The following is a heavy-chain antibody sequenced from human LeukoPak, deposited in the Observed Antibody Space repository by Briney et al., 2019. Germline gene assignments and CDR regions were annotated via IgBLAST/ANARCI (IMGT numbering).Heavy chain of an antibody. J-gene: IGHJ6*03. Sequence: SETLSLTCAVYGGSFSGYYWSWIRQPPGKGLEWIGSIYHSGSTYYNPSLKSRVTISVDTSKNQFSLKLNSVTAADTAVYYCARDQPYIDVWGKGTTVTVSS. V-gene: IGHV4-34*01. CDR2: IYHSGST. CDR3: ARDQPYIDV. CDR1: GGSFSGYY.